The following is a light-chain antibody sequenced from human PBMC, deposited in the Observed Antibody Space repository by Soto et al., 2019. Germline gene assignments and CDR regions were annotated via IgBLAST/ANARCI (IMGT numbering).Light chain of an antibody. CDR2: DVS. V-gene: IGLV2-11*01. J-gene: IGLJ1*01. CDR3: CSYAGSYPYV. CDR1: SSDVGGYNY. Sequence: QSALTQPRSVSGSPGQSVTISCTGTSSDVGGYNYVSWYQQHPGKAPKLMISDVSKRPSGVPDRFSGSKSGSTASLTISGLQAEDEADYYCCSYAGSYPYVFGSGTRSPS.